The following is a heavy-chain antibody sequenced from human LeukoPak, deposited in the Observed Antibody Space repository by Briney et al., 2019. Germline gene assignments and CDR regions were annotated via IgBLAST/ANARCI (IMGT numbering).Heavy chain of an antibody. Sequence: ASVEVSCKASGGTFSSYAISWVRQAPGQGLEWMGGIIPIFGTANYAQKFQGRVTITADESTSTAYMELSSLRSEDTAVYYCARGPLTYYYGSGRGDYYYYMDVWGKGTTVTISS. CDR3: ARGPLTYYYGSGRGDYYYYMDV. CDR2: IIPIFGTA. CDR1: GGTFSSYA. J-gene: IGHJ6*03. V-gene: IGHV1-69*13. D-gene: IGHD3-10*01.